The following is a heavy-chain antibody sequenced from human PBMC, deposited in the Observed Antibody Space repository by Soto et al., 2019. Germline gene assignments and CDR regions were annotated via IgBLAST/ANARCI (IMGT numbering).Heavy chain of an antibody. V-gene: IGHV4-38-2*02. J-gene: IGHJ4*02. CDR2: IFHTGDT. CDR3: GRDTNSLDS. Sequence: SETLSLTCSVSSHSLSSGFFWGWIRQPPGKGLEWIGSIFHTGDTYYSPSLKSRTTLSVDTAKNQFSLTLTSLTAADTAIYYCGRDTNSLDSWGLGTLLTVSS. D-gene: IGHD1-26*01. CDR1: SHSLSSGFF.